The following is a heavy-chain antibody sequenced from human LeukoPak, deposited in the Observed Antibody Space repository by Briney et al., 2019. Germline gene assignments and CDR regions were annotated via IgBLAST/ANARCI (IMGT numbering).Heavy chain of an antibody. J-gene: IGHJ3*02. D-gene: IGHD5-12*01. V-gene: IGHV1-2*02. CDR2: INPNSVAT. CDR3: SRDRGWIVAGQRVRNDAFDI. Sequence: AASVKVSCKASGYTFSDYYIHWVRQAPGQGLEWMGWINPNSVATNYAQKFQGRVTITSDRSISTAYMDLRGLTSDDTAVYYCSRDRGWIVAGQRVRNDAFDIWGQGTLAPVSS. CDR1: GYTFSDYY.